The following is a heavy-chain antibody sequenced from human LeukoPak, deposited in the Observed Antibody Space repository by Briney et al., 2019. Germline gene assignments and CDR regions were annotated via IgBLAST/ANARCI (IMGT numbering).Heavy chain of an antibody. CDR1: GGSISSGGYY. CDR2: IYYSGST. CDR3: ARAPRTYYDFWSGPPAHGMDV. J-gene: IGHJ6*02. Sequence: SETLSLTCTVSGGSISSGGYYWSWIRQHPGKGPEWIGYIYYSGSTYYNPSLKSRVTISVDTSKNQFSLKLSSVTAADTAVYYCARAPRTYYDFWSGPPAHGMDVWGQGTTVTVSS. V-gene: IGHV4-31*03. D-gene: IGHD3-3*01.